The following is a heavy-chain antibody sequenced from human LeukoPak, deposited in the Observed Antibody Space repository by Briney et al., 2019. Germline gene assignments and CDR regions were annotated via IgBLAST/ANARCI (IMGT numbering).Heavy chain of an antibody. J-gene: IGHJ4*02. V-gene: IGHV4-34*01. CDR2: INHSGST. CDR1: GGSFSGYY. Sequence: SETLSLTCAVYGGSFSGYYWRWIRQPPGKGLEWIEEINHSGSTNYNPSLKSRVTISVDTSKNQFSLKLSSVTAEETAVYYCARVKYCSGGSCYSKKPKYYFDYWGQGTLVTVSS. CDR3: ARVKYCSGGSCYSKKPKYYFDY. D-gene: IGHD2-15*01.